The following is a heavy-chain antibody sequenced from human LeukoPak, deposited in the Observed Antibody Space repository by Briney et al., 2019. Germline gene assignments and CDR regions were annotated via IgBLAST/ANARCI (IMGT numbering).Heavy chain of an antibody. J-gene: IGHJ3*02. CDR3: ASGVVDNDAFDI. CDR2: ISGSGGYT. Sequence: PGGSLRLSCAASGFTFSSYAMNWVRQAPGKGLELVSGISGSGGYTYYADSVKGRFTISRDNSKNTLYLQMNRLRDEDTAVYYCASGVVDNDAFDIWGQGTMVTVSS. V-gene: IGHV3-23*01. CDR1: GFTFSSYA. D-gene: IGHD5-12*01.